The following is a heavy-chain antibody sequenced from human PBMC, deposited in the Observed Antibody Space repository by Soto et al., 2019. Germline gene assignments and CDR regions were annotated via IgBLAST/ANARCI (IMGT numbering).Heavy chain of an antibody. CDR3: ARDRAYYYDSSGYYYIGAFDI. CDR1: GGSVSGGSYY. CDR2: IYYSGST. V-gene: IGHV4-61*01. Sequence: NPSETLSLTCTVSGGSVSGGSYYWSWIRQPPGKGLEWIGYIYYSGSTNYNPSLKSRVTISVDTSKNQFSLKLSSVTAADTAVYYCARDRAYYYDSSGYYYIGAFDIWGQGTMVTVSS. J-gene: IGHJ3*02. D-gene: IGHD3-22*01.